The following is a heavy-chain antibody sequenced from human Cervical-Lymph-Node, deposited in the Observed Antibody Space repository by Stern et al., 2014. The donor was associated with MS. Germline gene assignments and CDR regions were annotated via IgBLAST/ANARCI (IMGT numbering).Heavy chain of an antibody. Sequence: QMQLVQSGTEVRKPGSSVKVSCRASGGTFTNSGISWVRQAPGQGLEWMGGLIPIIGTTNYAQKFQGRVTITADKSANTVYMELTSLRSEDTAVYYCARDLGVGPSAHWGQGTLVTVSS. V-gene: IGHV1-69*06. CDR2: LIPIIGTT. CDR1: GGTFTNSG. D-gene: IGHD1-26*01. CDR3: ARDLGVGPSAH. J-gene: IGHJ4*02.